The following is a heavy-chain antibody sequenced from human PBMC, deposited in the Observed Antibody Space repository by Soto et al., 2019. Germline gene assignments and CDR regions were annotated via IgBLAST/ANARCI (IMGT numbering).Heavy chain of an antibody. V-gene: IGHV4-59*08. CDR2: IDYSGNT. CDR1: GGSITSYY. CDR3: ARRYGDCFDF. D-gene: IGHD4-17*01. Sequence: QVQLQESGPGLVKPSETLSLTCTVSGGSITSYYWSWIRQPPGKGLEWIGYIDYSGNTNYNPSLKSRVTISVDTSKNRCSLTLSSVTAADTAVYYCARRYGDCFDFWGQGTLVTVSS. J-gene: IGHJ4*02.